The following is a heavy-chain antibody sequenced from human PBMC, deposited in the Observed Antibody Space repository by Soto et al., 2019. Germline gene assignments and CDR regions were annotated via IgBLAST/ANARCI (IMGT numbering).Heavy chain of an antibody. CDR1: GYIFTNYG. CDR2: ISGYNGYP. Sequence: QIHLVQSGAEVRKPGASVNVSCKTSGYIFTNYGVSWVRQAPGEGLEVVGWISGYNGYPKYGQRFHGRATLRTQTSTTTGYMERRNLRSDDTVVYYCARGSSGALYDYWGQGTLLTVSS. V-gene: IGHV1-18*04. CDR3: ARGSSGALYDY. J-gene: IGHJ4*02.